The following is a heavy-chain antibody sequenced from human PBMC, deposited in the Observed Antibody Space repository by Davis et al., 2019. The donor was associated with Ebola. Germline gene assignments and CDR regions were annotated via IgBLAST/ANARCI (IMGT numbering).Heavy chain of an antibody. CDR2: FYPGDSDI. CDR1: GYSFTAYW. D-gene: IGHD6-13*01. CDR3: VIRGSWYGHFDL. Sequence: GESLKISCKGSGYSFTAYWIGWVRQMPGKGLEWMGMFYPGDSDIRYSPSFQGQVTISTDKSISTAYLQWSSLKASDTAMYYCVIRGSWYGHFDLWGRGTLVTVSS. V-gene: IGHV5-51*01. J-gene: IGHJ2*01.